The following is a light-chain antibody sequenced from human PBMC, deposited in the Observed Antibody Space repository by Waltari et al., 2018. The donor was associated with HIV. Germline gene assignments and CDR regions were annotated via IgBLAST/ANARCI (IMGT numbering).Light chain of an antibody. J-gene: IGLJ3*02. CDR3: CSYTGSTTWV. CDR1: SSDVGSYNV. V-gene: IGLV2-23*01. CDR2: EDN. Sequence: QSALTQPASVSGSPGQSITISCTGTSSDVGSYNVVSWYQKHPGKAPTLMINEDNKRPSGVSKRFSGSKSGNTASLTISGLQAEDEADYYCCSYTGSTTWVFGGGTKLTVL.